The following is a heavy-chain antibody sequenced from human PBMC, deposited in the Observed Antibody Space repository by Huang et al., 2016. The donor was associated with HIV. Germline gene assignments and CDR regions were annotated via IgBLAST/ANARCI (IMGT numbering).Heavy chain of an antibody. J-gene: IGHJ4*02. V-gene: IGHV5-51*01. CDR2: VNPGDSGT. Sequence: EVQLVQSGAEVKKPGESLKISCKGSGYRFTSYWIGWLRQMPGKGREWMGIVNPGDSGTRYSPSFQGQVTSAADKSIRTAYLEWRSQKASETAMFYCARHEPGGVAYWGQGTLVTVSS. CDR3: ARHEPGGVAY. D-gene: IGHD3-16*01. CDR1: GYRFTSYW.